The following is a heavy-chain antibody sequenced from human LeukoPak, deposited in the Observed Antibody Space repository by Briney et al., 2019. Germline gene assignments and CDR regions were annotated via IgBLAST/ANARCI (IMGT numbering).Heavy chain of an antibody. J-gene: IGHJ3*02. Sequence: SETLSLTCTVSGGSISSYFWSWIRQPPGKGLEWIGYIYYSGSTNYNPSLKSRVTISVDTSKNQFSLKLSSVTAADAAVYYCASARLGSGLEGAFDIWGQGTMVTVSS. CDR1: GGSISSYF. V-gene: IGHV4-59*01. CDR2: IYYSGST. D-gene: IGHD6-25*01. CDR3: ASARLGSGLEGAFDI.